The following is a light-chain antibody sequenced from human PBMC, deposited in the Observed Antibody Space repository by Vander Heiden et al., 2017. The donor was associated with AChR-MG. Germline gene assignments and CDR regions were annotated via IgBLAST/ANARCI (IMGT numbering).Light chain of an antibody. CDR1: ELGDKY. J-gene: IGLJ2*01. Sequence: SYELTQPPSVSVSPGQTASITCSGDELGDKYASWYQQKPGQSPVLVIYQSSKRPAGIPERFSGSNSGNTATLTISGTQAMDEADYYCQAWDNSLVVFGGGTKLTVL. V-gene: IGLV3-1*01. CDR3: QAWDNSLVV. CDR2: QSS.